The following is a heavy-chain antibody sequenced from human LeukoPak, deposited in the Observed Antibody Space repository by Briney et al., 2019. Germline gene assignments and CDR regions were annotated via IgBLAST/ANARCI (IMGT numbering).Heavy chain of an antibody. D-gene: IGHD3-22*01. CDR1: GYTFTSYY. Sequence: GASVKVSCKASGYTFTSYYMHWVRQAPGQGLEGMGRINPNSGGTNYAQKFQGRVTMTRDTSISTAYMELSRLRSDDTAVYYCSRDLNYYDSSGYEFWGQGTLVTVSS. CDR2: INPNSGGT. CDR3: SRDLNYYDSSGYEF. V-gene: IGHV1-2*06. J-gene: IGHJ4*02.